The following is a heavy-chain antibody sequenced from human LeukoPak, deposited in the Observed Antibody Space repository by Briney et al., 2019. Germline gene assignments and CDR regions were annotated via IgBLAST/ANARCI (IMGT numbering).Heavy chain of an antibody. V-gene: IGHV4-34*01. D-gene: IGHD3-10*01. J-gene: IGHJ5*02. CDR1: DGSLSNYY. CDR2: INHSGST. CDR3: ARGPASGSNFAWFDP. Sequence: SETLSLTCAVYDGSLSNYYWSWIRQPPGKGLEWIGEINHSGSTNYNPSLKSRVTISVDMSKNQFSLELSYVTAADTAVYYCARGPASGSNFAWFDPWGQGTLVTVSS.